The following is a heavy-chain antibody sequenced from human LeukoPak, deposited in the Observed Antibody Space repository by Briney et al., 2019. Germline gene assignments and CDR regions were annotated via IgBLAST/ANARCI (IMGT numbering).Heavy chain of an antibody. D-gene: IGHD1-26*01. V-gene: IGHV6-1*01. CDR3: ARGGPWDLAVGKFDY. Sequence: SQTLSLTCAISGHSVSINSAAWNWISQSPSRGLEWLGTTYYKSKWYKDYAGSVHSRITINPDTSKNKFYLQLNSVTPEDTAVYYCARGGPWDLAVGKFDYWGQGTLVTVSS. CDR1: GHSVSINSAA. J-gene: IGHJ4*02. CDR2: TYYKSKWYK.